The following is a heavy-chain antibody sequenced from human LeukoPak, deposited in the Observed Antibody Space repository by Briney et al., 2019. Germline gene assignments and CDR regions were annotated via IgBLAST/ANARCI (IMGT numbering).Heavy chain of an antibody. J-gene: IGHJ4*02. D-gene: IGHD1-1*01. CDR3: ARDVDDALRGEDY. Sequence: SETLSLTCTVSDDSITIYYWTWIRQPPGKGLEWIGYIDHTGSTNYNPSLNSRVTISRDTSKNHFSLELSSVTAADTAVYFCARDVDDALRGEDYWGQGTLVTVSS. V-gene: IGHV4-59*01. CDR1: DDSITIYY. CDR2: IDHTGST.